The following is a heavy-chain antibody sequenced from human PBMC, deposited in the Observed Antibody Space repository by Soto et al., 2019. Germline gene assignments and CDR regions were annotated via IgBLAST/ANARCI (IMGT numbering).Heavy chain of an antibody. CDR3: AKIRTSSSSYYFYSGMDV. V-gene: IGHV3-30*02. CDR2: IRYDGINK. J-gene: IGHJ6*02. CDR1: GFTFSSYA. Sequence: VQLLESGGGLVQPGGSLRLSCAASGFTFSSYAMSWVRQAPGKGLEWVALIRYDGINKYYADSVKGRFTMSRDNSKNTVYLQMDSLRGEDTAVYYCAKIRTSSSSYYFYSGMDVWGQGTTVTVSS. D-gene: IGHD6-6*01.